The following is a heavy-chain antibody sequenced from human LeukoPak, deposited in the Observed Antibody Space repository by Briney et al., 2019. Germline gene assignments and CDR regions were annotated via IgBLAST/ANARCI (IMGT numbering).Heavy chain of an antibody. Sequence: ASVKVSCKASGYTFTSYDINWVRQATGQGLEWMGWMNPNSGNTGYAQKFQGRVTMTRNTSISTAYMELRSLRSEDTAVYYCARDHYHKIHSVMVTAPDYWGQGTLVIVSS. D-gene: IGHD2-21*02. CDR1: GYTFTSYD. V-gene: IGHV1-8*01. CDR3: ARDHYHKIHSVMVTAPDY. J-gene: IGHJ4*02. CDR2: MNPNSGNT.